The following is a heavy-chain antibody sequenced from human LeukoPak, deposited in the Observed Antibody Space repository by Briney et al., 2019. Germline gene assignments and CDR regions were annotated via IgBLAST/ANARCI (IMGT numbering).Heavy chain of an antibody. CDR3: ATPPDDFGVAP. J-gene: IGHJ5*02. D-gene: IGHD3-3*01. CDR1: GFTFDDYA. Sequence: GRSLRLSCAASGFTFDDYAMHWVRQAPGKGLQWVSGISWNSGSIGYADSVKGRFTISRDNAKNSLYLQMNSLRAEDTALYYCATPPDDFGVAPWGQGTLVTVSS. CDR2: ISWNSGSI. V-gene: IGHV3-9*01.